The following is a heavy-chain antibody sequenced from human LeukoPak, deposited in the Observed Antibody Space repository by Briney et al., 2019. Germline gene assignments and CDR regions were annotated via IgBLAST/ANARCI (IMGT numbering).Heavy chain of an antibody. CDR3: AGAYYDYVWGSYRFDY. J-gene: IGHJ4*02. D-gene: IGHD3-16*02. CDR2: IYYSGST. Sequence: PSGTLSLTCTVSGGSISSYYWSWIRQPPGKGLEWIGYIYYSGSTNYNPSLKSRVTISVDTSKNQFSLKLSSVTAADTAVYYCAGAYYDYVWGSYRFDYWGQGTLVTVSS. CDR1: GGSISSYY. V-gene: IGHV4-59*01.